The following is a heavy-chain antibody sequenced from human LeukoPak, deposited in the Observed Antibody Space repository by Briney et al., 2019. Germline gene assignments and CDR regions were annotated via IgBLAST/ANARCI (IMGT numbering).Heavy chain of an antibody. V-gene: IGHV4-34*01. D-gene: IGHD2-21*01. CDR2: INHSGST. CDR3: ARVIDFPDY. CDR1: GGSFSGYY. Sequence: SETLSLTCAVYGGSFSGYYWSWIRQPPGKGLEWIGEINHSGSTNDNPSLKSRVTISVDTSKNQFSLKLSSVTAADTAVYYCARVIDFPDYWGQGTLVTVSS. J-gene: IGHJ4*02.